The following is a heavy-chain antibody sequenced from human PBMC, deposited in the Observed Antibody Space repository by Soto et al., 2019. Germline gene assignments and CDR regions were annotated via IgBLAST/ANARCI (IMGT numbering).Heavy chain of an antibody. Sequence: KPSETLSLTCAVYGGSFSGYYWSWIRQPPVDGLEWIGEINHSGSTNYNPSLKGRVTISVDTSKSQFSRELGSVTAADTAVYYCASPSRFYYYYGMDVWGQGTTVTVSS. CDR2: INHSGST. J-gene: IGHJ6*02. CDR3: ASPSRFYYYYGMDV. V-gene: IGHV4-34*01. CDR1: GGSFSGYY. D-gene: IGHD2-2*01.